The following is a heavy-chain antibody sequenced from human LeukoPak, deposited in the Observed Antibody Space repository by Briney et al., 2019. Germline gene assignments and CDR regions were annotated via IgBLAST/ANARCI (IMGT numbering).Heavy chain of an antibody. D-gene: IGHD6-25*01. CDR2: ISGSGGST. CDR3: AKKGSGYEDGMDV. V-gene: IGHV3-23*01. Sequence: HPGGSLRLSCAASGFTFSSYAMSWVRQAPGKGLEWVSAISGSGGSTYYADSVKGRFTISRDNSKNTLYLQMNSLRAEDTAVYYCAKKGSGYEDGMDVWGQGTTVTVSS. J-gene: IGHJ6*02. CDR1: GFTFSSYA.